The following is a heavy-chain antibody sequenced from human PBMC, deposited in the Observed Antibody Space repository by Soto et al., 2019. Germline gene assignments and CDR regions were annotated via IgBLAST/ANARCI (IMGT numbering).Heavy chain of an antibody. V-gene: IGHV1-8*01. CDR3: ARMARFASLNCFDT. Sequence: ASVKVSCKASGYIFTNNDVSWVRQATGQGLEWMGWMNPGSGDTGYAQKFQGRVTMTRNISIATAYMELSSLRADDTAIYYCARMARFASLNCFDTWGQGTLVTVSS. CDR1: GYIFTNND. D-gene: IGHD3-16*02. CDR2: MNPGSGDT. J-gene: IGHJ5*02.